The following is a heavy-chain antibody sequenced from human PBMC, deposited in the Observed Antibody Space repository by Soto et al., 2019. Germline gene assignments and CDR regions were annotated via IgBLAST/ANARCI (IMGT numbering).Heavy chain of an antibody. CDR2: VIPLFNTP. D-gene: IGHD1-26*01. CDR3: GLASKWELLGYFYGMDV. Sequence: QVQLVQSGAEVKKPGSSAKVSCTASGGTFNTFAFTWVRQAPGQGFEWMGGVIPLFNTPDYAQKFQGRVTITADESTSTVYLELSGLSSDDTAVYFCGLASKWELLGYFYGMDVWGQGTTVIVSS. V-gene: IGHV1-69*01. CDR1: GGTFNTFA. J-gene: IGHJ6*02.